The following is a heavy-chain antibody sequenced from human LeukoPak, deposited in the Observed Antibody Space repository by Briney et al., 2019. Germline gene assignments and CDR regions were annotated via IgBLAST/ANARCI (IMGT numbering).Heavy chain of an antibody. V-gene: IGHV4-39*02. CDR2: IYCSGST. J-gene: IGHJ4*02. CDR3: ARADGSATEPGTRLFDF. Sequence: SETLSLTCTVSGGSISSSSYYWGWLRQPPGKGLEWIVSIYCSGSTYYNPSRKSRVSISVDTSKNSLSLKLSSVTAADTAVYYCARADGSATEPGTRLFDFWGQGTLVTVSS. CDR1: GGSISSSSYY. D-gene: IGHD1/OR15-1a*01.